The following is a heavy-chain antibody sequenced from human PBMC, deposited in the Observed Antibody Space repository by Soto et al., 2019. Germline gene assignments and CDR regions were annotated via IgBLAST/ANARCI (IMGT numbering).Heavy chain of an antibody. CDR1: GYTFTSYD. V-gene: IGHV1-8*01. Sequence: QVQLVQSGAEVKKPGASVKVSCKASGYTFTSYDINWVRQATGQGLEWMGWMNPNSGNTGYAQKFQGRVTMTRNTSVSTAYMELSSLRSEDTAVYYCARMAWPSGWTEGGDYWGQGTLVTVSS. J-gene: IGHJ4*02. D-gene: IGHD6-19*01. CDR2: MNPNSGNT. CDR3: ARMAWPSGWTEGGDY.